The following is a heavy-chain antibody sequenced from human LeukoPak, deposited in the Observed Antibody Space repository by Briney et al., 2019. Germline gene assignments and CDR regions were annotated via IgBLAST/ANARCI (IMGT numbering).Heavy chain of an antibody. V-gene: IGHV1-24*01. Sequence: ASVKVSCKVSGYTLTELSMHWVRQAPGKGLEWMGGFDPEDGETIYAQKFQGRVTMTEDTSTDTAYMEPSSLRSEDTAVYYCATVPGIAAAGTGYYFDYWGQGTLVTVSS. CDR3: ATVPGIAAAGTGYYFDY. J-gene: IGHJ4*02. D-gene: IGHD6-13*01. CDR1: GYTLTELS. CDR2: FDPEDGET.